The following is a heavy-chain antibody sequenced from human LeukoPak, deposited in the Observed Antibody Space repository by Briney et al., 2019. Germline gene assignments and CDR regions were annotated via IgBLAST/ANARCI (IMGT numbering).Heavy chain of an antibody. CDR1: GYSFTSYW. V-gene: IGHV5-51*01. CDR3: AGLRLSGYSIDAFDI. J-gene: IGHJ3*02. CDR2: IYPGDSDT. Sequence: GESLKISCKGSGYSFTSYWIGWVRQMPGKGLEWMGIIYPGDSDTRYSPSFQGQVTISADKSISTAYLQWSSLKASDTAMYYCAGLRLSGYSIDAFDIWGQGTMVTVSS. D-gene: IGHD3-22*01.